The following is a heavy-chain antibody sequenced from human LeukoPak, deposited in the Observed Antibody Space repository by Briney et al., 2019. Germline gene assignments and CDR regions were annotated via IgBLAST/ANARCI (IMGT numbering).Heavy chain of an antibody. CDR1: GGTFSSYA. D-gene: IGHD3-10*01. V-gene: IGHV1-69*13. CDR2: IIPIFGTA. Sequence: SVKVSCKASGGTFSSYAISWVRQAPGQGPEWMGGIIPIFGTANYAQKFQGRVTITADESTSTAYMELSSLRSEDTAVYYCASSGSGSYYKSDYWGQGTLVTVSS. CDR3: ASSGSGSYYKSDY. J-gene: IGHJ4*02.